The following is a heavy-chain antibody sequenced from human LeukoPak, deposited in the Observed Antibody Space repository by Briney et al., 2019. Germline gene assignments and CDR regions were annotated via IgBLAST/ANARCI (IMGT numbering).Heavy chain of an antibody. Sequence: ASVKVSCKTSGYTFSDYYMHWVRQAPGQGLEWMGRINPNSGGTNYAQKFQGRVTMTRDTSISIVYMELSRLRSDDTAVYYCARGIQSNYYCASKPYFDYWGQGTLVTVSS. CDR3: ARGIQSNYYCASKPYFDY. CDR1: GYTFSDYY. CDR2: INPNSGGT. V-gene: IGHV1-2*06. J-gene: IGHJ4*02. D-gene: IGHD3-10*01.